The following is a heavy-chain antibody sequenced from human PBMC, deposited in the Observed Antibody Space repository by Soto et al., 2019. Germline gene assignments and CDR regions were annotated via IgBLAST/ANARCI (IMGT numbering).Heavy chain of an antibody. Sequence: GGSLRLSCGASGFRFSSYWMDWVRQAPGKGLEWVANINQDGSEKYFVDSVKGRFTISRDNARNSLYLQMNSLRAEDTAVYYCSRSLEVWGQGTTVTVSS. CDR1: GFRFSSYW. V-gene: IGHV3-7*05. J-gene: IGHJ6*02. CDR3: SRSLEV. CDR2: INQDGSEK.